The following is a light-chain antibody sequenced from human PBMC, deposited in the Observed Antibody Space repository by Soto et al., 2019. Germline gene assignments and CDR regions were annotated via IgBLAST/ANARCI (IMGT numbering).Light chain of an antibody. CDR2: GAS. J-gene: IGKJ5*01. CDR3: QKYNNWPPIT. Sequence: EIVMTQSPATLSVSPGERATLSCRASQSVSSSLAWYQQKPGQAPGLLIYGASTRATGIPARFSGSGSGNDFPLTINRLPSEDFAVYYCQKYNNWPPITFGQGTRLEIK. CDR1: QSVSSS. V-gene: IGKV3-15*01.